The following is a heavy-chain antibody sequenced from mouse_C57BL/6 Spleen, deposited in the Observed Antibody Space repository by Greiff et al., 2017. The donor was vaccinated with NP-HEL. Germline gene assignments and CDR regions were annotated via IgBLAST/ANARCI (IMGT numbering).Heavy chain of an antibody. CDR2: IYPRSGNT. Sequence: QVQLQQSGAELARPGASVKLSCKASGYTFTSYGISWVKQRTGQGLEWIGEIYPRSGNTYYNEKFKGKATLTADKSSSTAYMELRSLTSEDSAVYFCARSVRDYDGQAWFAYWGQGTLVTVSA. J-gene: IGHJ3*01. V-gene: IGHV1-81*01. CDR3: ARSVRDYDGQAWFAY. CDR1: GYTFTSYG. D-gene: IGHD2-4*01.